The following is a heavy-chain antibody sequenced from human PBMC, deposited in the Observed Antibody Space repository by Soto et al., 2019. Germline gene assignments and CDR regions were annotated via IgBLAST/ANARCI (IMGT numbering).Heavy chain of an antibody. CDR3: ARVMNYYGSGSYYDGMDV. CDR1: GFTFSSYG. CDR2: IWYDGSNK. Sequence: TGGSPRLSCAASGFTFSSYGMHWVRQAPGKGLEWVAVIWYDGSNKYYADSVKGRFTISRDNSKNTPYLQMNSLRAEDTAVYYCARVMNYYGSGSYYDGMDVWGQGTTVTVSS. J-gene: IGHJ6*02. D-gene: IGHD3-10*01. V-gene: IGHV3-33*01.